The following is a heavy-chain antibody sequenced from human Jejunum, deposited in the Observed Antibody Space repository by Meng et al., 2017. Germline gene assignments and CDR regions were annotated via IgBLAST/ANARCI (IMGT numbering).Heavy chain of an antibody. Sequence: GESLKISCAVSGFYFNYYVIHWVRRAPARGLERGAYESYAGGHKYYDDAVRGRFTVSKDTSTTTIFLQMNSLRVDDSAVYYCVRELDRAAWPVFGYWGQGTLVTVSS. CDR2: ESYAGGHK. V-gene: IGHV3-30*03. J-gene: IGHJ4*02. CDR3: VRELDRAAWPVFGY. D-gene: IGHD2-15*01. CDR1: GFYFNYYV.